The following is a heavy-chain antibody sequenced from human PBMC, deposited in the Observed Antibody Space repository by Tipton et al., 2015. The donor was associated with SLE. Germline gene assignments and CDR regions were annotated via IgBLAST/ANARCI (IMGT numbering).Heavy chain of an antibody. CDR3: ARAGGGDSNWFDP. V-gene: IGHV4-39*06. D-gene: IGHD2-21*01. Sequence: TLSLTCTVSGGSISSSSYYWGWIRQPPGKGLEWIGSIYYSGSTYYNPSLKSRVTISVDTSKNQFPLKLSSVTAADTAVYYCARAGGGDSNWFDPWGQGTLVTVSS. CDR1: GGSISSSSYY. J-gene: IGHJ5*02. CDR2: IYYSGST.